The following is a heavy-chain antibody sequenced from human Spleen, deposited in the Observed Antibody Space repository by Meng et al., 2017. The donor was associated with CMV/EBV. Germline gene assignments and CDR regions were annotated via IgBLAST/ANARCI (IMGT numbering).Heavy chain of an antibody. J-gene: IGHJ4*02. V-gene: IGHV3-23*03. Sequence: GGSLRLSCAASGFTFSNYAMNWVRQAPGKGLEWVSVIYGGGSDTYYADSVKGRFTISRDNSKNTLYLQMNSLRAEDTAVYYCAKHQDYWGQGTLVTVSS. D-gene: IGHD2-2*01. CDR2: IYGGGSDT. CDR3: AKHQDY. CDR1: GFTFSNYA.